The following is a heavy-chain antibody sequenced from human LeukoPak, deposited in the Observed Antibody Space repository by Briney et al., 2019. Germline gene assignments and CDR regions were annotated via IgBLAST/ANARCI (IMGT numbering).Heavy chain of an antibody. Sequence: GGSLRLSCAASGFTFSSYSMNWVRQAPGQGLEWVSYISSGSSTIYYADSVKGRFTISRDNAKNSLYLQMNSLRDEDTAVYYCVFSLVTDFDSWGQGTLVTVFS. V-gene: IGHV3-48*02. CDR2: ISSGSSTI. CDR3: VFSLVTDFDS. CDR1: GFTFSSYS. D-gene: IGHD2-21*02. J-gene: IGHJ4*02.